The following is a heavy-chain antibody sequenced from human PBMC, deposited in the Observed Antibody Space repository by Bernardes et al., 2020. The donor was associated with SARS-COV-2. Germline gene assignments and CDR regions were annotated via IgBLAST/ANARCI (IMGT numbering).Heavy chain of an antibody. CDR3: AHAGDTYGYDAFDI. CDR1: RFSLRARGVG. D-gene: IGHD5-18*01. Sequence: SGSTLSKPAHALTLTCSFFRFSLRARGVGVGWIRQPPGKALEWLALLFCNDDKRYSPSLKSSPTITKDTSKNQVVLTISNRDPVDTATDYCAHAGDTYGYDAFDIWGQWTMVTVSS. J-gene: IGHJ3*02. CDR2: LFCNDDK. V-gene: IGHV2-5*01.